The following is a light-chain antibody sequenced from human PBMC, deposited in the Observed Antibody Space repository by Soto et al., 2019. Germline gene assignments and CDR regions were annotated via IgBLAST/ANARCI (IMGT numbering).Light chain of an antibody. Sequence: QSALTQPPSVSGSPGQAVTISCTGTSCDVGSYARVSWYQQPPGTAPKLLVYEVNNRPSGVPDRFSGSKSGNTASLTISGLQAEDEADYYCSSFTTSSTWVFGGGTKLTVL. CDR1: SCDVGSYAR. V-gene: IGLV2-18*02. CDR2: EVN. J-gene: IGLJ3*02. CDR3: SSFTTSSTWV.